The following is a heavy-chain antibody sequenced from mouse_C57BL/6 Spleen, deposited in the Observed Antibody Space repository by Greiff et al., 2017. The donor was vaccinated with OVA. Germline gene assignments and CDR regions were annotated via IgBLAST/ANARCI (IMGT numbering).Heavy chain of an antibody. V-gene: IGHV1-61*01. CDR2: IYPSDSET. D-gene: IGHD2-5*01. CDR3: ARGTAYYSNYEAMDY. J-gene: IGHJ4*01. Sequence: QVQLQQPGAELVRPGSSVKLSCKASGYTFTSYWMDWVQQRPGQGLEWIGNIYPSDSETHYNQKFKDKATLTVDKSSSTAYMQLSSLTSEDSAVYYCARGTAYYSNYEAMDYWGQGTSVTVSS. CDR1: GYTFTSYW.